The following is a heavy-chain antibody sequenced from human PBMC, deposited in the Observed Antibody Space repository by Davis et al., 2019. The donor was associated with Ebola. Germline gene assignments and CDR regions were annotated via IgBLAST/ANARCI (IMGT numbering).Heavy chain of an antibody. D-gene: IGHD2-15*01. CDR1: GYTFTGYY. V-gene: IGHV1-2*04. CDR2: INPNSGGT. J-gene: IGHJ5*02. CDR3: ARGACSGGSCYEGDWFDP. Sequence: ASVKVSCKASGYTFTGYYMHWVRQAPGQGLEWMGWINPNSGGTNYAQKFQGWVTMTRDTSISTAYMELSRLRSDDTAVYYCARGACSGGSCYEGDWFDPWGQGTLVTVSS.